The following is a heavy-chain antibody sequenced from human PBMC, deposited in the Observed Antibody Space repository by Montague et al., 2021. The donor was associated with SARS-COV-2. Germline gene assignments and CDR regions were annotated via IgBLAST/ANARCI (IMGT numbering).Heavy chain of an antibody. CDR3: AGTYYDFWSGFIHYYYMDV. CDR2: IHYSGRT. J-gene: IGHJ6*03. D-gene: IGHD3-3*01. V-gene: IGHV4-59*01. CDR1: GGSISSYY. Sequence: SETLSLTCPVSGGSISSYYWSWIRQPPGKGLEWIAYIHYSGRTNFNPSLRSRVTMSVDTSKSQFSLKLSSVTAADTAVYYCAGTYYDFWSGFIHYYYMDVWGKGTTVTVSS.